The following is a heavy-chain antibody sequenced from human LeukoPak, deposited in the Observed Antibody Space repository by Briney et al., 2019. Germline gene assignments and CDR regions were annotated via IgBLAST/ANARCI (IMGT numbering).Heavy chain of an antibody. CDR3: ARLQRGSSGWYPIYYYYYMDV. CDR2: INPKSGGT. CDR1: GYTFTSYY. V-gene: IGHV1-2*02. D-gene: IGHD6-19*01. Sequence: ASVKVSCKASGYTFTSYYMHWVRQAPGQGLEWMGWINPKSGGTNYAEKFQGRVTMTRDTSISAAYMELSRLRSDDTAVYYCARLQRGSSGWYPIYYYYYMDVWGKGTTVTISS. J-gene: IGHJ6*03.